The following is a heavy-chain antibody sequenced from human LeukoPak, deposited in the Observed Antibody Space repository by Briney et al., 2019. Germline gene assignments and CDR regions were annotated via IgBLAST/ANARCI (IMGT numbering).Heavy chain of an antibody. CDR3: ARDFVAGRLNAFDI. J-gene: IGHJ3*02. V-gene: IGHV4-4*07. D-gene: IGHD6-19*01. CDR2: IYTSGST. CDR1: GGSISSYY. Sequence: KPSETLSLTCTVSGGSISSYYWSWIRQPAGKGLEWIGRIYTSGSTNYNPSLKSRVTMSVDTSKNQFSLKLSSVTAADTAVYYCARDFVAGRLNAFDIWGQGTMVTVSS.